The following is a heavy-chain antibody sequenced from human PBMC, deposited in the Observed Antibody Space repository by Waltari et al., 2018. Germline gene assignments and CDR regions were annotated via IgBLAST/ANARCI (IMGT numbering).Heavy chain of an antibody. CDR1: GGSFSDFY. D-gene: IGHD6-13*01. CDR3: ARRENRLRSVTAIASRTASGTWFDP. J-gene: IGHJ5*02. V-gene: IGHV4-34*01. CDR2: INHSGGT. Sequence: QVQLQQWGAGLLKPSETLSLTCAVFGGSFSDFYWSWFRQPQGKGLEWIAEINHSGGTTPNPSLNSRVTLSVGPPRRQFALKVASVIAADTAVYYCARRENRLRSVTAIASRTASGTWFDPWGQGTLVTVSS.